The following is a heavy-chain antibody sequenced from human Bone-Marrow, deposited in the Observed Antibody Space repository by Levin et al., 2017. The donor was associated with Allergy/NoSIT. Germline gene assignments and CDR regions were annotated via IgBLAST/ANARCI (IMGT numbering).Heavy chain of an antibody. V-gene: IGHV3-21*06. CDR3: ARDFKQRLGYYYGLDV. J-gene: IGHJ6*02. CDR2: ITSSSGYI. D-gene: IGHD6-25*01. CDR1: GFTFNFHT. Sequence: GGSLRLSCTASGFTFNFHTMIWVRQAPGKGLEWVSSITSSSGYIYYADSVKGRFTVSRDNAENSLYLQMNSLRAEDTAVYYCARDFKQRLGYYYGLDVWGQGTTVTVSS.